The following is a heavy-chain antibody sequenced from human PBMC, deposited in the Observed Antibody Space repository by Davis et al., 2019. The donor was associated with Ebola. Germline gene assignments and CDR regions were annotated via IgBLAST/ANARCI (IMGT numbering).Heavy chain of an antibody. D-gene: IGHD4-17*01. Sequence: GESLKTPCAASGFIFRSYAMSWVRQAPGKGLEWVSSISVRSITYHADSVKGLFTISRDNSKNTLYLQMNSLRAEDTAVYYCAKVHPPTTVTTGGFDPWGQGTLVTVSS. CDR1: GFIFRSYA. V-gene: IGHV3-23*01. CDR2: ISVRSIT. CDR3: AKVHPPTTVTTGGFDP. J-gene: IGHJ5*02.